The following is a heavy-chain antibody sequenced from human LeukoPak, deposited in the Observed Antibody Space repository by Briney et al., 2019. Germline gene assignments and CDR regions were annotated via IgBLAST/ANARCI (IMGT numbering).Heavy chain of an antibody. D-gene: IGHD4-17*01. CDR2: IDYSSGST. Sequence: SETLSLTCTVSGGSISSSSYYWGWIRQPPGKGLEWIGTIDYSSGSTNYNPSLKSRVTISVDTSKNQFSLKLSSVTAADTAVYYCARASPSGDYVGRFYYYYYYMDVWGKGTTVTVSS. J-gene: IGHJ6*03. CDR1: GGSISSSSYY. CDR3: ARASPSGDYVGRFYYYYYYMDV. V-gene: IGHV4-39*07.